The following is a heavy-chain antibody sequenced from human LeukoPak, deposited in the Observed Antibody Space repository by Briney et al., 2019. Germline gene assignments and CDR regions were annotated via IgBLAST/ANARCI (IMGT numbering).Heavy chain of an antibody. J-gene: IGHJ4*02. CDR3: AKDRVAGTFDY. V-gene: IGHV3-33*06. CDR1: GFTFSSYG. D-gene: IGHD6-19*01. Sequence: GRSLRLSCAASGFTFSSYGMHWVHQAPGKGLEWVAVIWYDGSNKYYADSVKGRFTISRDNSENTLHLQMNSLRAEDTAVYYCAKDRVAGTFDYWGQGTLVTVSS. CDR2: IWYDGSNK.